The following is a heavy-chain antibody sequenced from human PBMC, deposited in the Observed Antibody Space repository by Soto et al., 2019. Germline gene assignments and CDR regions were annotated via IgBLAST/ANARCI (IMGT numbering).Heavy chain of an antibody. CDR2: MNPNSGNT. V-gene: IGHV1-8*01. CDR3: AREKGLNWTDDF. J-gene: IGHJ4*02. Sequence: ASVKVSCKASGYTFTSYDINWVRQATGQGLEWMGWMNPNSGNTGYAQKFQGRVTMTRNTSISTAYMELSSLRSEDTAVYYCAREKGLNWTDDFWGQGTLVTVSS. D-gene: IGHD1-1*01. CDR1: GYTFTSYD.